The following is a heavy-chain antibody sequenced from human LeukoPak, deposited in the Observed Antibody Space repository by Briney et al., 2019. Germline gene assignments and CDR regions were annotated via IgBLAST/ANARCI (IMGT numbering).Heavy chain of an antibody. CDR2: IYYGEAT. CDR1: GESITTRHYY. CDR3: AKGGDSYKVGNY. D-gene: IGHD5-24*01. Sequence: SETLSLTCSVSGESITTRHYYWGWIRHPPGKGLEWIGSIYYGEATSYNPSLMSRGTITIDTSSNHFSLRLTSVTAADTAMYYCAKGGDSYKVGNYWGQGTLVTVSS. J-gene: IGHJ4*02. V-gene: IGHV4-39*07.